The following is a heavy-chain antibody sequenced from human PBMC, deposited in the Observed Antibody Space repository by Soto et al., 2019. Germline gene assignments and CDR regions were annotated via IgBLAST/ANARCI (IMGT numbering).Heavy chain of an antibody. D-gene: IGHD2-2*01. CDR3: AKANDKDIVVACRY. V-gene: IGHV3-23*01. CDR2: ISGSGGST. J-gene: IGHJ4*02. CDR1: GFTFSSYA. Sequence: PGGSLRLSCAASGFTFSSYAMSWVRQAPGKGLEWVSGISGSGGSTYYADSVKGRFTISRDNSKNTLYLQMNSLRAEDTAVYYCAKANDKDIVVACRYWGQGTLVTVSS.